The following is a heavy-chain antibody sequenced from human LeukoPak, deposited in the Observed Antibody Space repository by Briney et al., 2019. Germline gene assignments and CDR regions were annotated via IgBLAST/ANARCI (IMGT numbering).Heavy chain of an antibody. D-gene: IGHD3-10*01. CDR2: IYYSGST. Sequence: PSETLPLTCTVSGGSISSYYWSWIRQPPGKGLEWIGYIYYSGSTTYNPSLKGRVTISVDMSKNQFSLKLTSVTAAGTAVYYCARVGYYYGSAISSYYYYVDVWGKGTTVTVSS. CDR1: GGSISSYY. J-gene: IGHJ6*03. CDR3: ARVGYYYGSAISSYYYYVDV. V-gene: IGHV4-59*01.